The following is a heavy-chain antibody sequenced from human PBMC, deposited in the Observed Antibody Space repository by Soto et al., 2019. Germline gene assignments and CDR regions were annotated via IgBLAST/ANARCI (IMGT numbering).Heavy chain of an antibody. D-gene: IGHD2-2*01. Sequence: GGSLRLSCAASGFTFSSYAMSWVRQAPGKGLEWVSAISGAGGSTYYADSVKGRFTISRDNSKNTLYLQMNSLRAEDTAVYYCAKDIVVVPAIYGMDVWGQGTTVTVSS. V-gene: IGHV3-23*01. CDR1: GFTFSSYA. CDR3: AKDIVVVPAIYGMDV. CDR2: ISGAGGST. J-gene: IGHJ6*02.